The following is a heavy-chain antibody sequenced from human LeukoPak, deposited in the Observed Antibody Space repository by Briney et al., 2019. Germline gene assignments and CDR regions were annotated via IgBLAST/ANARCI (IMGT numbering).Heavy chain of an antibody. V-gene: IGHV4-4*07. J-gene: IGHJ4*02. D-gene: IGHD6-13*01. CDR3: ARGRGIAAAGRYFDY. CDR2: IYTSGST. CDR1: GGSISSYY. Sequence: PSETLSLTCTVSGGSISSYYWSWIRQPAGKGLEWIGRIYTSGSTNYNPSLKSRVTMSADTSKNQFSLKLSSVTAADTAVYYCARGRGIAAAGRYFDYWGQGTLVTVSS.